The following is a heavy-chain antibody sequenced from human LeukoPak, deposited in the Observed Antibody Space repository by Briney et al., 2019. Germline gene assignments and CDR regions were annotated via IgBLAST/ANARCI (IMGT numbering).Heavy chain of an antibody. CDR3: AKDAVNSSSWYGAFDI. D-gene: IGHD6-13*01. V-gene: IGHV3-53*01. CDR2: IYSGGST. J-gene: IGHJ3*02. Sequence: GGSLRLSCAASGFTVSSNYMSWVRQAPGKGLEWVSVIYSGGSTYYADSVKGRFTISRDNSKNTLYLQMNSLRAEDTAVYYCAKDAVNSSSWYGAFDIWGQGTMVTVSS. CDR1: GFTVSSNY.